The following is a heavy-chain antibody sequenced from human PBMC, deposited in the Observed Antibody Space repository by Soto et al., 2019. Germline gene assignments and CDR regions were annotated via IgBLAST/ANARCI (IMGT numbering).Heavy chain of an antibody. CDR2: ISGSGGST. CDR3: AKDFFAYGSGSSVN. Sequence: GGSLRLSCAASGFTFSSYAMSWVRQAPGKGLEWVSAISGSGGSTYYADSVKGRFTISRDNSKNTLYLQMNSLRAEDTDVYYCAKDFFAYGSGSSVNWGQGTLVTGSS. D-gene: IGHD3-10*01. V-gene: IGHV3-23*01. CDR1: GFTFSSYA. J-gene: IGHJ4*02.